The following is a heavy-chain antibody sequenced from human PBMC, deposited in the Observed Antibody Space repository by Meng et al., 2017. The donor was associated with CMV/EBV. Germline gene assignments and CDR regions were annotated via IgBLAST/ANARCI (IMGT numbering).Heavy chain of an antibody. V-gene: IGHV3-23*01. J-gene: IGHJ4*02. D-gene: IGHD6-13*01. CDR1: GFTFSSYA. Sequence: GESLKISCAAYGFTFSSYAMSWVRQAPGKGLEWVSAISGSGGSTYYADSVKGRFTISRDNSKNTLYQQMNSLRAEDTAVYYCATHPKGAAGTVDYWGQGTLVTVSS. CDR3: ATHPKGAAGTVDY. CDR2: ISGSGGST.